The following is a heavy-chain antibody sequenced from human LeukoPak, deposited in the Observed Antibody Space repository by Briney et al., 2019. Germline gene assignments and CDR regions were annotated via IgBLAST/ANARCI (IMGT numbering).Heavy chain of an antibody. D-gene: IGHD2-2*01. Sequence: PSETLSLTCAVYGGSFSGYYWSWIRQPPGKGLEWIGEINHGGSTKYNPSLKSRVTRSVDTSKNQISLKLSSVTAADTAVYYCAGAGCGTSCYPPDAFDIWGQGTMVTVSS. CDR2: INHGGST. CDR3: AGAGCGTSCYPPDAFDI. CDR1: GGSFSGYY. V-gene: IGHV4-34*01. J-gene: IGHJ3*02.